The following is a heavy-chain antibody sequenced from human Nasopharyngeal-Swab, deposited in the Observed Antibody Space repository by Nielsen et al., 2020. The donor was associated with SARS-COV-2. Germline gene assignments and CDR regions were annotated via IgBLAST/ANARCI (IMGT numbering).Heavy chain of an antibody. D-gene: IGHD1-26*01. CDR3: VKDKAGAGFDY. V-gene: IGHV3-30*18. CDR1: GFSFNANS. CDR2: ISSDGNYI. Sequence: GGSLRLSCAASGFSFNANSMHWVRQAPGKGLDWVAFISSDGNYIYYGESVKGRFTISRDNSKNMLYLHMNSLRGDDTALYYCVKDKAGAGFDYWGQGTPVTVSA. J-gene: IGHJ4*02.